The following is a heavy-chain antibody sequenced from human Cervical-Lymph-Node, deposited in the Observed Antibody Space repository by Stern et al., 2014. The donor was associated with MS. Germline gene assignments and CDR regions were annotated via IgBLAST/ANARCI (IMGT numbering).Heavy chain of an antibody. CDR2: IIPIFGTT. CDR3: ARAGGSTVGYYVDY. Sequence: QLVQSGAAVKKPGSSVKVSCPTSGDTFTRHAINWVRQAPGQGLEWMGGIIPIFGTTNHAQKFRDRVTITADASTNTVYMELNSLTSEDTAVYFCARAGGSTVGYYVDYWGQGTLVTVSS. D-gene: IGHD1-26*01. J-gene: IGHJ4*02. CDR1: GDTFTRHA. V-gene: IGHV1-69*01.